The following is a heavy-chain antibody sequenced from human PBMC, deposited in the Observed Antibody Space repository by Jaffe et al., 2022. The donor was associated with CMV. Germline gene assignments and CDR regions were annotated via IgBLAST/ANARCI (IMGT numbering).Heavy chain of an antibody. CDR3: ARKREAAAGPDNYYYYYMDV. J-gene: IGHJ6*03. CDR1: GFTFSSYG. Sequence: QVQLVESGGGVVQPGRSLRLSCAASGFTFSSYGMHWVRQAPGKGLEWVAVIWYDGSNKYYADSVKGRFTISRDNSKNTLYLQMNSLRAEDTAVYYCARKREAAAGPDNYYYYYMDVWGKGTTVTVSS. D-gene: IGHD6-13*01. CDR2: IWYDGSNK. V-gene: IGHV3-33*08.